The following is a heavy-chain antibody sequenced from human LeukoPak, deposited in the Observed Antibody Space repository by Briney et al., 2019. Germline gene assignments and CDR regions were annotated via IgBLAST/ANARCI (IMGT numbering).Heavy chain of an antibody. D-gene: IGHD3-10*01. Sequence: ASVKVSCKASGYTFTGYYMHWVRQAPGQGLEWMGWISAYNGNTNYAQKLQGRVTMTTDTSTSTAYMELRSLRSDDTAVYYCARDPGNGVLGFGKGIYYYYGMDVWGQGTTVTVSS. CDR2: ISAYNGNT. V-gene: IGHV1-18*04. J-gene: IGHJ6*02. CDR1: GYTFTGYY. CDR3: ARDPGNGVLGFGKGIYYYYGMDV.